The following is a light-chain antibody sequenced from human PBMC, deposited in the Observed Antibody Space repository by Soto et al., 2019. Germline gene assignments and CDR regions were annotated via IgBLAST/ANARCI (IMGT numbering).Light chain of an antibody. CDR1: SSDVGSHPL. CDR3: CAFTSAGTWV. V-gene: IGLV2-23*01. Sequence: QSVLTQPVSVSGSPGQSITISCAGTSSDVGSHPLVSWYQQHPGKAPKLMISEDTKRPSGVSNRFSGSKSGNMASLTISGLQAEDEADYYCCAFTSAGTWVFGGGTKVTVL. CDR2: EDT. J-gene: IGLJ3*02.